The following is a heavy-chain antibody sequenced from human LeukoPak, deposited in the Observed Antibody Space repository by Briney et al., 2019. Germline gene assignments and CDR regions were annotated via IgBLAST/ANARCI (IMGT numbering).Heavy chain of an antibody. D-gene: IGHD3-3*01. V-gene: IGHV3-7*01. J-gene: IGHJ4*02. CDR2: IKQDGSEK. CDR1: GFTFSSYW. Sequence: GGSLRLSCAASGFTFSSYWMSWVRQAPGKGLEWVANIKQDGSEKYYVDSVKGRFTISRDNAKNSLYLQMNSLRAEDTAAYYCASTGGVTIFGVVRNYWGQGTLVTVSS. CDR3: ASTGGVTIFGVVRNY.